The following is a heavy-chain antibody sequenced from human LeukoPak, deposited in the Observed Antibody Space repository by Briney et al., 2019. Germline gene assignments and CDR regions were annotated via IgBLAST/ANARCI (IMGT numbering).Heavy chain of an antibody. CDR2: ISGYSGNT. CDR1: GYSFTKYG. J-gene: IGHJ4*02. Sequence: GASVKVSRKASGYSFTKYGISWVRHAPEQGLEWMGWISGYSGNTNYAPKLQGRVTMTTDTSTSTAYMELRSLTSADTGTCYCARVGATYGDPLEYDYWGQGTLVTVSS. V-gene: IGHV1-18*01. CDR3: ARVGATYGDPLEYDY. D-gene: IGHD1-26*01.